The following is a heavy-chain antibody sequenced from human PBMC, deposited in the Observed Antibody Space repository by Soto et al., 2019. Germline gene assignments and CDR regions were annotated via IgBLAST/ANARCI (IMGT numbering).Heavy chain of an antibody. Sequence: GASVKVSCKASGYTFTSYYMHWVRQAPGQGLEWMGIINPSGGSTSYAQKFQGRVTMTRDTSTSTVYMELSSLRPEDTAVYYCASSQPGGYFDYWGQGTLVTVSS. CDR3: ASSQPGGYFDY. V-gene: IGHV1-46*01. J-gene: IGHJ4*02. D-gene: IGHD3-16*01. CDR2: INPSGGST. CDR1: GYTFTSYY.